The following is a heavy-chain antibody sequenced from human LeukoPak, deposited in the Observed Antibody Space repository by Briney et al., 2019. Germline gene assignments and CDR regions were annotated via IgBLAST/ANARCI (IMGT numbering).Heavy chain of an antibody. V-gene: IGHV3-23*01. CDR2: ISRGGDTT. Sequence: PGGSLRLSCAVSGFTFSSYAMSWVRQAPGKGLEWVSGISRGGDTTEYADSVKGRFTISRDNSKNTLYLQMHSLRAEDTAQYYCARPFMLRGDQTDYWGQGTLVTVSS. CDR3: ARPFMLRGDQTDY. CDR1: GFTFSSYA. J-gene: IGHJ4*02. D-gene: IGHD3-10*01.